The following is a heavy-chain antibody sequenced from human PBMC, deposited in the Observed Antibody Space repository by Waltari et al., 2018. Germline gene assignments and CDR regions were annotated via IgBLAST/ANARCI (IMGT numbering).Heavy chain of an antibody. CDR2: VYTSENT. CDR3: ARAGYGDYFSFRDAFDI. V-gene: IGHV4-4*07. Sequence: QVQLQESGPGLVKPSETLSLTCTVSGGSINNYYWSWIRQPAGKGLEWIGRVYTSENTNYNPSLKSRVAMSVDTSKNQFSLRLNSVTAADTAVYYCARAGYGDYFSFRDAFDIWGQGTMVTVSS. J-gene: IGHJ3*02. D-gene: IGHD4-17*01. CDR1: GGSINNYY.